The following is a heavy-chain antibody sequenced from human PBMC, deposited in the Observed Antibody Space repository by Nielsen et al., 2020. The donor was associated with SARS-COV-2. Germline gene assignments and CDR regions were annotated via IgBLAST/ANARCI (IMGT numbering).Heavy chain of an antibody. V-gene: IGHV3-21*01. J-gene: IGHJ2*01. CDR2: ISGSGSHI. D-gene: IGHD1-1*01. Sequence: GGSLRLSCAASGFTFSGYAMSWVRQAPGKGLEWVSSISGSGSHIYYADSVKGRFTVSRDNSKNLVHLQMNSLRAEDTGVYYCARDMGEPPTNRWYFDLWGRGTVVSVSS. CDR3: ARDMGEPPTNRWYFDL. CDR1: GFTFSGYA.